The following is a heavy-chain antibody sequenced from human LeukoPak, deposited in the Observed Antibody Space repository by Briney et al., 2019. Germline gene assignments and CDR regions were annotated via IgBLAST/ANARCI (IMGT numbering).Heavy chain of an antibody. CDR3: AKDSGGRAVATFDY. V-gene: IGHV3-23*01. Sequence: PGGSLRLSCAASGFTFSNAWMSWVRQAPGKGLEWVSAISGSGGSTYYADSVKGRFTISRDNSKNTLYLQMNSLRAEDTAVYYCAKDSGGRAVATFDYWGQGTLVTVSS. CDR1: GFTFSNAW. J-gene: IGHJ4*02. D-gene: IGHD6-19*01. CDR2: ISGSGGST.